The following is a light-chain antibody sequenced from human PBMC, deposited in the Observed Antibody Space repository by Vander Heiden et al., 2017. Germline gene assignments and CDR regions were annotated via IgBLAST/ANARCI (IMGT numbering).Light chain of an antibody. V-gene: IGKV2-28*01. CDR1: QSLVHSNGHND. CDR3: MQALEAPRT. J-gene: IGKJ1*01. CDR2: LGS. Sequence: DIMMTQSPLSLPVTPGEPASISCRSSQSLVHSNGHNDLDWYLQKPGQSPQLLIYLGSNRASGVPDRFSGSGSGTDFTLKISRVEAEDVGVYYCMQALEAPRTFGHGTKVEIK.